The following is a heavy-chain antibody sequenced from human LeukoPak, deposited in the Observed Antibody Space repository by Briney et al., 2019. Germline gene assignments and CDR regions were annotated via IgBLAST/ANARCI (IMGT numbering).Heavy chain of an antibody. Sequence: GGSLRLSCAASGFTFSSNYMSWVRQAPGKGLEWVSVIYSGGNTYYSDSVKGRFTISRDNSKNTLYFQMTSLRAEDTAVYYCARADYYDSSGYNDYWGQGTLVTVSS. CDR2: IYSGGNT. V-gene: IGHV3-53*01. CDR3: ARADYYDSSGYNDY. CDR1: GFTFSSNY. J-gene: IGHJ4*02. D-gene: IGHD3-22*01.